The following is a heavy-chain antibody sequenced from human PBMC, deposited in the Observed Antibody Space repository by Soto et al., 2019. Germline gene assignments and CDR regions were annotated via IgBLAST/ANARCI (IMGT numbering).Heavy chain of an antibody. J-gene: IGHJ4*02. V-gene: IGHV4-31*03. Sequence: SETLSLTCTVSGGSISSGGYYWSWIRQHPGKGLEWIGYIYYSGSTYYNPSLKSRVTISVDTSKNQFSLKLSSVTAADTAVYYCARAGYGDYVDYWGQGTLVTVSS. D-gene: IGHD4-17*01. CDR1: GGSISSGGYY. CDR2: IYYSGST. CDR3: ARAGYGDYVDY.